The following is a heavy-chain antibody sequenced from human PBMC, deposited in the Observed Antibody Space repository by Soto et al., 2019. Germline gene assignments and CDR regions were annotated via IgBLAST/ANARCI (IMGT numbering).Heavy chain of an antibody. CDR2: IYYSGST. V-gene: IGHV4-39*01. D-gene: IGHD3-10*01. CDR1: GGSISSSSYY. CDR3: ARRAVRGVRIYYYYGMDV. J-gene: IGHJ6*02. Sequence: KASETLSLTCTVSGGSISSSSYYWGWIRQPPGKGLEWIGSIYYSGSTYYNPSLKSRVTISVDTSKNQFSLKLSSVTAADTAVYYCARRAVRGVRIYYYYGMDVWGQGTTVTVSS.